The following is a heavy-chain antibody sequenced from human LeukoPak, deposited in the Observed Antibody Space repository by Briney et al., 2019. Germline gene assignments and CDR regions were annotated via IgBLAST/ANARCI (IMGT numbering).Heavy chain of an antibody. Sequence: PGGSLRLSCVTSGFRFDDNATSWVRQAPGKGLEWVGLIRSNVFGGTTEYAASVRGRFSISRDDSKSIAYLQMNSLKTEDSAIYYCTKLHFHDSSGYYTLLPLGAFDIWGQGTMVTVSS. CDR3: TKLHFHDSSGYYTLLPLGAFDI. D-gene: IGHD3-22*01. J-gene: IGHJ3*02. CDR1: GFRFDDNA. CDR2: IRSNVFGGTT. V-gene: IGHV3-49*04.